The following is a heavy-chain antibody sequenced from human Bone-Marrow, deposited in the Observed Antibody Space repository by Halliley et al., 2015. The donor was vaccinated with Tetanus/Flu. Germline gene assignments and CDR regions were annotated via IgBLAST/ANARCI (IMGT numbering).Heavy chain of an antibody. CDR3: ARSSLFVQERVYYFDY. CDR2: IYYSGTT. CDR1: GAFIRSGGYY. V-gene: IGHV4-31*03. Sequence: TLSLTCTVSGAFIRSGGYYWSWIRQHPGKGLEWIGYIYYSGTTYNNASLKSRVTISVDTSKNQFSLKLRSVTAADTAVYYCARSSLFVQERVYYFDYWGLGTLVTVSS. D-gene: IGHD2-21*01. J-gene: IGHJ4*02.